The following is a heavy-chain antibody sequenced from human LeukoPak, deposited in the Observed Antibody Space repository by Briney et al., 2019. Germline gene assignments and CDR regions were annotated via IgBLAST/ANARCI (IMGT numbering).Heavy chain of an antibody. CDR3: ARITFVVEGYGMDV. D-gene: IGHD2-21*01. CDR2: VYSGGST. Sequence: PSETLSLTCTVSGGSIITGSYYWSWIRQPAGKGLEWIGRVYSGGSTHYNPSLKSRVTISVDTSKNQFSLSLSSVTAADTAVYYCARITFVVEGYGMDVWGQGTTVTVSS. J-gene: IGHJ6*02. CDR1: GGSIITGSYY. V-gene: IGHV4-61*02.